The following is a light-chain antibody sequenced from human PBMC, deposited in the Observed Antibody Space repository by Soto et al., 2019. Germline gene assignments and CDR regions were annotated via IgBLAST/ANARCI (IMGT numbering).Light chain of an antibody. CDR2: KAS. J-gene: IGKJ5*01. CDR1: QTISSW. CDR3: QHRMNWPLT. Sequence: DIQKTQSPSTLSGSVGYRVTISCRASQTISSWLAWYQQKPGKAPKLLIYKASTLKSGVPSRFSGSGSGTEFTLTISSLEPEDFAVYYCQHRMNWPLTFGQGTRLEIK. V-gene: IGKV1-5*03.